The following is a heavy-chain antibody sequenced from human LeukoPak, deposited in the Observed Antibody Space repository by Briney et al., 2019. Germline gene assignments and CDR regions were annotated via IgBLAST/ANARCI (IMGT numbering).Heavy chain of an antibody. V-gene: IGHV4-59*11. CDR1: GDSFRSHY. Sequence: KPSETLSLMCTVSGDSFRSHYWSWVRQPPGKALEWIGYMFYSGSTNYNPSLKGRVAISVDTSKNQFSLKLSSVTAADTAVYYCARRRCSGGSCYEGFDYWGQGTLVTVSS. CDR2: MFYSGST. J-gene: IGHJ4*02. CDR3: ARRRCSGGSCYEGFDY. D-gene: IGHD2-15*01.